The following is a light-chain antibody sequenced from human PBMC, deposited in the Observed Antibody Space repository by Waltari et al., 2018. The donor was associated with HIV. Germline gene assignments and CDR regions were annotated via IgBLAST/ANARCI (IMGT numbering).Light chain of an antibody. CDR3: SSCATTATPVL. CDR1: GSDVGAYNL. V-gene: IGLV2-23*02. J-gene: IGLJ2*01. CDR2: GVT. Sequence: QSALTQPAAVSGSPGQSITFSCTGTGSDVGAYNLVSWYQQHPDKAPKLVMYGVTQRPSGVSDRFSGSKSGNTAYLTISGLQADDEADYFCSSCATTATPVLFGGGTKLTVL.